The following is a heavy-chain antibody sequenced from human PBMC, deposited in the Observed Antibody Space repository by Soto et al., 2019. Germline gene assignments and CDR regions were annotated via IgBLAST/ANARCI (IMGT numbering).Heavy chain of an antibody. CDR1: GYTFTGYY. V-gene: IGHV1-2*04. Sequence: ASVTVSCKASGYTFTGYYMHWVRQAPGRGLEWMGWINPNSGGTNYAQKFQGWVTMTRDTSISTAYMELSRLRSDDTAVYYCAREDVDTAMVRGAGPTDYWGQGTLVTVSS. J-gene: IGHJ4*02. D-gene: IGHD5-18*01. CDR2: INPNSGGT. CDR3: AREDVDTAMVRGAGPTDY.